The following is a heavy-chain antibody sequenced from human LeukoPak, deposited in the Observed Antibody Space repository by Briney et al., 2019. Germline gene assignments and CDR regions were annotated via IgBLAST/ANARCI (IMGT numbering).Heavy chain of an antibody. CDR2: IYYSGST. V-gene: IGHV4-59*12. J-gene: IGHJ4*02. Sequence: SETLSLTCTVSGGSISGDHWNWIRQPPGKGLEWIGYIYYSGSTNYNPSLKSRVTISIDTSKNQFSLKLTSVTAADTAVYYCASRSSGGFDYWGQGTLVTVPS. CDR1: GGSISGDH. D-gene: IGHD1-26*01. CDR3: ASRSSGGFDY.